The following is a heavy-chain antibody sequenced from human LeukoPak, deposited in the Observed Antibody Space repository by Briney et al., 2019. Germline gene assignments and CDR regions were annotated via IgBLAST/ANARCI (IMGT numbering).Heavy chain of an antibody. CDR1: GYSFTSYW. Sequence: GESLKISCKGSGYSFTSYWIGWVRQMPGKGLEWMGIIYPGDSDTRYSPSFQGQVTISADKSISTAYLQWSSLKASDTAMYYRARPRYYDSSGYYYPPYYFDYWGQGTLVTVSS. CDR3: ARPRYYDSSGYYYPPYYFDY. CDR2: IYPGDSDT. D-gene: IGHD3-22*01. V-gene: IGHV5-51*01. J-gene: IGHJ4*02.